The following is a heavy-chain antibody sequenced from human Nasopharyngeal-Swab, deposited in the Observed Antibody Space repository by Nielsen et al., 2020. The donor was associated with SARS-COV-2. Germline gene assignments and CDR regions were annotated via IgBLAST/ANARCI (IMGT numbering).Heavy chain of an antibody. CDR3: ASPTQYCGGGCYLDY. D-gene: IGHD2-21*01. J-gene: IGHJ4*02. Sequence: ASVKVSCKASGYTFTGYYMHWVRQAPGQGLEWMGRINPNSGGTNYAQKFQGRVTMTRDTSISTAYMELSRLRSDDTSVYYCASPTQYCGGGCYLDYWGQGTLVTVSS. V-gene: IGHV1-2*06. CDR2: INPNSGGT. CDR1: GYTFTGYY.